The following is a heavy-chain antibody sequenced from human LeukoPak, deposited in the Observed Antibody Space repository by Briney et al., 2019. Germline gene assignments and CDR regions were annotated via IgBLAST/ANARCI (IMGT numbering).Heavy chain of an antibody. Sequence: GESLKISCQGSGYSFTSYWIGWVRQMPGKGLEWMGVIYPGDSDTSYSPSFQGQVTISADKSISTAYLQWSSLEASDTAMYYCARHGFSPYASGNSPETYYYGMDVWGQGTTVSVSS. J-gene: IGHJ6*02. V-gene: IGHV5-51*01. CDR1: GYSFTSYW. CDR3: ARHGFSPYASGNSPETYYYGMDV. CDR2: IYPGDSDT. D-gene: IGHD3-10*01.